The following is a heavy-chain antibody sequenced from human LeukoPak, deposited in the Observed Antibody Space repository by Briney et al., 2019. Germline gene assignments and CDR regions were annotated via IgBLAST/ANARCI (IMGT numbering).Heavy chain of an antibody. D-gene: IGHD3-16*01. V-gene: IGHV3-21*01. CDR1: GFTFGTYN. CDR3: ARLHYDFVWGIFDY. Sequence: GESLRLSCSASGFTFGTYNLNWVRQAPGKGLEWVSSITGRNNFMYYADSVKGRFTISRDNAKNSLYLQMNSLRAEDTAVYYCARLHYDFVWGIFDYWGQGTLVTVSS. CDR2: ITGRNNFM. J-gene: IGHJ4*02.